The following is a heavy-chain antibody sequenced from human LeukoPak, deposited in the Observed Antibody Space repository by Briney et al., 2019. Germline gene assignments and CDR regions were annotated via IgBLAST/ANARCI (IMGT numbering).Heavy chain of an antibody. D-gene: IGHD4-17*01. J-gene: IGHJ6*03. Sequence: PGGSLRLSCAASGFTFDDYGMSWVRQVPGKGLEWVSGINWNGGSTGNADSVKGRFTISRDNAKNSLYLQMNSLRAEDTAVYYCARGRYGDAYYYYYMDVWGKGTTVTVSS. CDR2: INWNGGST. CDR3: ARGRYGDAYYYYYMDV. CDR1: GFTFDDYG. V-gene: IGHV3-20*04.